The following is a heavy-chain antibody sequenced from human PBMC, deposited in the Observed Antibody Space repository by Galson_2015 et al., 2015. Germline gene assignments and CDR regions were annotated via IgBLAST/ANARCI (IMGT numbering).Heavy chain of an antibody. CDR1: GCSISSSSYY. CDR3: ARDEADCSSTSCSTGYYGMDV. J-gene: IGHJ6*02. D-gene: IGHD2-2*02. Sequence: ETLSPTCTVSGCSISSSSYYWGWIRQPPGKGLEWIGSIYYSGSTYSNPSLKSRVTISVDTSKNQFSLKLISVTAADTAVYYCARDEADCSSTSCSTGYYGMDVWGQGTTVTVSS. V-gene: IGHV4-39*07. CDR2: IYYSGST.